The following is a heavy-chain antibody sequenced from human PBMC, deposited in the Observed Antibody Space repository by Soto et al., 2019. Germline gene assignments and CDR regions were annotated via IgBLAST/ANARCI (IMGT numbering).Heavy chain of an antibody. V-gene: IGHV2-5*01. Sequence: QITLKESGPPLVKPTQTLTLTCTFSGFSLSTSGVGVGWIRQPPGKALEWLALIYWNDDKRYSPSLKSRLTITKDTSKNQVVLTMTNMDPVDTATYYCAHLGYCSGGSCYFIFDYWGQGTLVTVSS. CDR2: IYWNDDK. J-gene: IGHJ4*02. D-gene: IGHD2-15*01. CDR3: AHLGYCSGGSCYFIFDY. CDR1: GFSLSTSGVG.